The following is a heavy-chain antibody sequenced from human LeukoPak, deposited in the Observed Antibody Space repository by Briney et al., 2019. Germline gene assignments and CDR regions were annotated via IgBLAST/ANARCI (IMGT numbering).Heavy chain of an antibody. CDR3: AKRVDYSSSSGGYFDY. Sequence: PGGSLRLSCAASGFSFGTYGMSWVRQAPGKGLEWVSAISDSGGSTFYADSVKGRFTISRDNSKNTLYLQMKSLGAEDTAVYYCAKRVDYSSSSGGYFDYWGQGTLVTVSS. V-gene: IGHV3-23*01. J-gene: IGHJ4*02. CDR1: GFSFGTYG. CDR2: ISDSGGST. D-gene: IGHD6-6*01.